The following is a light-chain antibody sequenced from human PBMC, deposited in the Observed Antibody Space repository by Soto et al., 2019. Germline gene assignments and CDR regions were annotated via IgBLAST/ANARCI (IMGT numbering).Light chain of an antibody. J-gene: IGLJ2*01. Sequence: QLVLTQSPSASASLGASVKLTCTLSRGHNSYAIAWHQQQPEKGPRYLMKLNSDGSHSKGDGIPDRFSGSSSGAERYLTISSLQSEDEADYYCQTWGTGIQVFGGGTKLTGL. CDR3: QTWGTGIQV. V-gene: IGLV4-69*01. CDR2: LNSDGSH. CDR1: RGHNSYA.